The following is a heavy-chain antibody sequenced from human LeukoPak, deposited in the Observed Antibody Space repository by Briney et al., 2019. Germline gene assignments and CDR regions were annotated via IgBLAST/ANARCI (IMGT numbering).Heavy chain of an antibody. Sequence: SVKVSCKASGGTFSSYAISWVRQAPGQGLEWMGRIIPIPGIANYAQKFQGRVTITADKSTSTAYMELSSLRSEDTAVYYCASVTYYYDSSGYYTPIKYYFDYWGQGTLVTVSS. CDR2: IIPIPGIA. V-gene: IGHV1-69*04. CDR3: ASVTYYYDSSGYYTPIKYYFDY. CDR1: GGTFSSYA. D-gene: IGHD3-22*01. J-gene: IGHJ4*02.